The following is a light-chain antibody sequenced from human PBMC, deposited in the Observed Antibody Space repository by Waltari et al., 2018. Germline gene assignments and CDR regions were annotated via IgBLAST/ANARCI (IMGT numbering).Light chain of an antibody. Sequence: DIHMTQSPSTLSASVGDRVTITCRATQSVSSWLAWYQQKPNKAPKLLIYKASTLETGVPSRFSGSGSGTEVSLTIDSLQPEDFATYYCQQYNPSSPWTFGQGTKV. CDR2: KAS. CDR3: QQYNPSSPWT. CDR1: QSVSSW. J-gene: IGKJ1*01. V-gene: IGKV1-5*03.